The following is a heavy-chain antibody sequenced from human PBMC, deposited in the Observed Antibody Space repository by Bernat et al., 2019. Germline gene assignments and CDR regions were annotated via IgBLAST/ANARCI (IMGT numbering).Heavy chain of an antibody. CDR3: ARTYYDFWSGYYPNNWFDP. CDR2: IYYSGST. CDR1: GGSISSSSYY. Sequence: QLHLQESGPGLVKPSETLSLTCTVSGGSISSSSYYWGWIRQPPGKGLEWIGSIYYSGSTYYNPSLKSRVTISVDTSKNQFSLKLSSVTAADTAVYYCARTYYDFWSGYYPNNWFDPWGQGTLVTVSS. V-gene: IGHV4-39*01. J-gene: IGHJ5*02. D-gene: IGHD3-3*01.